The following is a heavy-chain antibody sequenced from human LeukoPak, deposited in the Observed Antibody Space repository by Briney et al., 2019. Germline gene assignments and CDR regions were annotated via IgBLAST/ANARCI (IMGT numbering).Heavy chain of an antibody. J-gene: IGHJ6*03. V-gene: IGHV3-30*02. CDR3: AKGVEQRYYYYYMDV. D-gene: IGHD6-25*01. CDR1: GFTFSSYG. CDR2: IRYDGSNK. Sequence: GGSLRLSCAASGFTFSSYGMHWVRQAPGKGLEWVAFIRYDGSNKYYADSVKGRFTTSRDNSKNTLYLQMNSLRAEDTAVYYCAKGVEQRYYYYYMDVWGKGTTVTVSS.